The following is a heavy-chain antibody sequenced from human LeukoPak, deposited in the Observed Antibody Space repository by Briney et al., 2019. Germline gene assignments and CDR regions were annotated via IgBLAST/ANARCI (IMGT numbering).Heavy chain of an antibody. CDR2: IYPGDSNT. V-gene: IGHV5-51*01. J-gene: IGHJ4*02. CDR1: GSIFTNYW. CDR3: ARLGNYYGGFDD. Sequence: KAGTLLQISCKGSGSIFTNYWIGWGRQKPGKGQDLMGIIYPGDSNTRYSPSFQGQVTISVDKSISTAYLQWSSLKASDTAMYYCARLGNYYGGFDDWGQGTLVTVSS. D-gene: IGHD3-10*01.